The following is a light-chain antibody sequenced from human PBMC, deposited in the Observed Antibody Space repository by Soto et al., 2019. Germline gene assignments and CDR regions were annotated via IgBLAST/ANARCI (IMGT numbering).Light chain of an antibody. Sequence: QSALTQPASVSGSPGQSITISCTGTSSDVGAYDYVSWYQQDPGKVPKLIMSEVSNRPSGVSNRVSGSKSGNTASLTISGLQAEDESNYYCSSYTTSSTVIFGGGTKLTVL. CDR3: SSYTTSSTVI. V-gene: IGLV2-14*01. J-gene: IGLJ2*01. CDR1: SSDVGAYDY. CDR2: EVS.